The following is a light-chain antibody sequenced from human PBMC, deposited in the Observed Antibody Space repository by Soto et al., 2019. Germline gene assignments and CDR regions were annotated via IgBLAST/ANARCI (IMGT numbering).Light chain of an antibody. V-gene: IGKV3-20*01. J-gene: IGKJ1*01. Sequence: ENLLTQSPGTLSLSPGESATLSCRASQSVSSSYLAWYQHKPGQAPRLLIYGASNRATGIPDRFSGSGSGTDFTLTISRLEPEDFAVYYCQQYGSSGTFGQGTKVDIK. CDR1: QSVSSSY. CDR3: QQYGSSGT. CDR2: GAS.